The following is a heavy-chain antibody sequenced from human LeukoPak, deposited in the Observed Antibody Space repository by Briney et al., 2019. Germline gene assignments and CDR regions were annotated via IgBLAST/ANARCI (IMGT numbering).Heavy chain of an antibody. V-gene: IGHV4-59*08. Sequence: SETISLTCTVSGGAISSYYWSWIRQPPGKGLEWIGYIYYSGSTNYNPSLKSRVTISVDTSKNQFSLKLSSVTAADTAVYYCARRSEGCSSTSCYQNFDYWGQGTLVNVSS. J-gene: IGHJ4*02. D-gene: IGHD2-2*01. CDR1: GGAISSYY. CDR2: IYYSGST. CDR3: ARRSEGCSSTSCYQNFDY.